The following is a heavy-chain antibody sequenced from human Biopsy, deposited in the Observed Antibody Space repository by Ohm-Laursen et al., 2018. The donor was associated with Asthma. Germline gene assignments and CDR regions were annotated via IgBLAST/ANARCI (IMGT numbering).Heavy chain of an antibody. CDR1: GFTVSRDH. J-gene: IGHJ4*02. D-gene: IGHD6-19*01. V-gene: IGHV3-53*01. CDR2: IYSGGTS. CDR3: ARGDSSGWSHYYFDY. Sequence: SLTLSFAASGFTVSRDHMFWVRQAPGQGLEWVSVIYSGGTSDTADSVRGRFTISRDFYKNTLYLQMDSLRAEDTAVYYCARGDSSGWSHYYFDYWGQGTLVTVSS.